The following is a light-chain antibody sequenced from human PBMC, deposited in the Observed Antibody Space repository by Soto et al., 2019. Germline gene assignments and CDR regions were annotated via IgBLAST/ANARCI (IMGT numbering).Light chain of an antibody. Sequence: DIQMTQSPSSLSASVGDRVTITCRASQNIRNYLAWYQQKAGKAPKLLIYAASSLQSGVPSRFGGSGSGTDFTLTISSLQPEDFATYYCQQSYSTPLTFGQGTKVDIK. CDR1: QNIRNY. CDR2: AAS. V-gene: IGKV1-39*01. CDR3: QQSYSTPLT. J-gene: IGKJ1*01.